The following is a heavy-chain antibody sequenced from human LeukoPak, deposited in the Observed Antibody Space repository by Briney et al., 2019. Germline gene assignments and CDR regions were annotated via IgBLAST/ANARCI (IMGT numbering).Heavy chain of an antibody. CDR2: LHSGGGA. CDR3: ARDGDTAMSLASGGMDV. V-gene: IGHV3-66*01. J-gene: IGHJ6*02. Sequence: GGSLRLSCAASGFTVSYNYMSWVRKDPGKGLEWVSVLHSGGGAYYADSVKGRFTISRDNSKNTLYLQMNSLRAEDTAVYYCARDGDTAMSLASGGMDVWGQGTTVTVSS. CDR1: GFTVSYNY. D-gene: IGHD5-18*01.